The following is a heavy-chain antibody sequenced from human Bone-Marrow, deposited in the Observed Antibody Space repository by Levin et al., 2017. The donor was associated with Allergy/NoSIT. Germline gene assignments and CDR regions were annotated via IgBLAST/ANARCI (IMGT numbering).Heavy chain of an antibody. CDR2: IYYSGST. J-gene: IGHJ4*02. Sequence: SQTLSLTCTVSGGSISSSSYYWGWIRQPPGKGLEWIGSIYYSGSTYYNPSLKSRVTISVDTSKNQFSLNLSSVTAADTAVYYCARDGMITFGGVIVTKFDYWGQGTLVTVSS. CDR3: ARDGMITFGGVIVTKFDY. CDR1: GGSISSSSYY. V-gene: IGHV4-39*07. D-gene: IGHD3-16*02.